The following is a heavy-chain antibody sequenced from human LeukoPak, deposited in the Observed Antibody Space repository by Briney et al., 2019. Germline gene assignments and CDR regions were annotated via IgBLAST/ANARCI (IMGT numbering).Heavy chain of an antibody. D-gene: IGHD1-1*01. J-gene: IGHJ4*02. CDR3: LNEHGG. Sequence: ASVRVSCKASGYTFTGSYMHWVRQAPGQGFEWIGWISSASGATKYAQNFQGRVTLTTDTSITTAYMELSSLTSDDTASYYCLNEHGGWGQGTPVTVSS. V-gene: IGHV1-2*02. CDR1: GYTFTGSY. CDR2: ISSASGAT.